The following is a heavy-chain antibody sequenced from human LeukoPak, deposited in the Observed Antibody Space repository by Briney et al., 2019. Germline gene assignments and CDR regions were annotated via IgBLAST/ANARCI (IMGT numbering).Heavy chain of an antibody. CDR2: ITSRGEST. CDR1: GFTFSIYA. V-gene: IGHV3-23*01. D-gene: IGHD3-22*01. CDR3: ARDRPNYYGSDGHYYRRDGDY. J-gene: IGHJ4*02. Sequence: GGSLRLSCAASGFTFSIYAMSWVRQAPGKGLQWVSSITSRGESTWYVDSVKGRFTITRDNSENTLYLQMHSLRAADTAVYYCARDRPNYYGSDGHYYRRDGDYWGRGTLVSVSS.